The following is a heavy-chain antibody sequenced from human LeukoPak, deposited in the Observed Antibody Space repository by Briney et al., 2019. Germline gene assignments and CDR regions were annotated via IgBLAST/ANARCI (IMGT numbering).Heavy chain of an antibody. V-gene: IGHV3-20*04. CDR3: ARDLTSSWYSLGS. J-gene: IGHJ4*02. D-gene: IGHD6-13*01. CDR1: GFTFDDYG. Sequence: GGSLRLSCADSGFTFDDYGMSWVRQAPGKGLEWVSGRSGDNNADSVKGRFTISRDNAKNSLYLQMNSLRAEDTALYYCARDLTSSWYSLGSWGQGTLVTVSS. CDR2: RSGDN.